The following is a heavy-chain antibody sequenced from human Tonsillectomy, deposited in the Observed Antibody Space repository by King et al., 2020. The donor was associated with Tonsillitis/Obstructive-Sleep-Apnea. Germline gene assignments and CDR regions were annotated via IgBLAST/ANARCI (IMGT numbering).Heavy chain of an antibody. V-gene: IGHV3-11*01. J-gene: IGHJ6*03. CDR1: GFTFSDYY. CDR2: ISSGGSAI. Sequence: VQLVESGGGLVRPGGSLRLSCAASGFTFSDYYMSWIRQAPGKGLEWGSYISSGGSAIFYADSMKGRFTISRDNAKNSLYLQVNSLRVEDTAVYYCARGQSYNYYYMDVWGKGTRVTVSS. CDR3: ARGQSYNYYYMDV.